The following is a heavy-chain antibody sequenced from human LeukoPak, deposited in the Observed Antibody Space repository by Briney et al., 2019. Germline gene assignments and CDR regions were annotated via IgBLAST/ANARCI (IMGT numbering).Heavy chain of an antibody. CDR1: GYTFTSYG. CDR3: ARDIAAAGTVYYYYYMDV. D-gene: IGHD6-13*01. V-gene: IGHV1-18*01. Sequence: GASVKVSCKASGYTFTSYGISWVRQAPGQGLEWMGWISAYDGNTNYAQKLQGRVTMTTDTSTSTAYMELRSLRSDDTAVYYCARDIAAAGTVYYYYYMDVWGKGTTVTVSS. CDR2: ISAYDGNT. J-gene: IGHJ6*03.